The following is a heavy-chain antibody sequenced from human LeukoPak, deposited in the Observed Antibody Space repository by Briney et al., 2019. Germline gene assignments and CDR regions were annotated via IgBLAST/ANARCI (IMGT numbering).Heavy chain of an antibody. V-gene: IGHV4-39*07. D-gene: IGHD2-2*01. J-gene: IGHJ5*02. CDR2: IYHSGST. Sequence: SETLSLTCTVSGASISSSPYYWGWIRQPPGKGLEWIGYIYHSGSTYYNPSLKSRVTISVDTSKNQFSLKLSSVTAADTAVYYCARYKLLYNWFDPWGQGTLVTVSS. CDR1: GASISSSPYY. CDR3: ARYKLLYNWFDP.